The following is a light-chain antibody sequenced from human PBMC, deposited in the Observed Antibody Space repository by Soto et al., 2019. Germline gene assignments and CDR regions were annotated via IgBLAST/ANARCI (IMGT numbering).Light chain of an antibody. J-gene: IGKJ1*01. V-gene: IGKV1-5*01. CDR2: DAS. CDR1: QGISRW. CDR3: QQYNSYWT. Sequence: DIQMTESPSSVSASVLYRFTITCLASQGISRWLAWYQQKPGKAPKLLIYDASTLESGVPSRFSGRGSGTEFTLTISSLQPDDFATYYCQQYNSYWTFGQGTKV.